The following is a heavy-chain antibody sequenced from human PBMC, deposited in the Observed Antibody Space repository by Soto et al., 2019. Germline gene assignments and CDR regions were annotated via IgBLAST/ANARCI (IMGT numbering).Heavy chain of an antibody. Sequence: SETLSLTCTVSGGSISSYYWSWIRQPPGKGLEWIGYIYYSGSTNYNPSLKSRVTISVDTSKNQFSLKLGSVTAADTAVYYCASLGGYDILTGYYPLDYWGQGTLVTVS. D-gene: IGHD3-9*01. CDR1: GGSISSYY. J-gene: IGHJ4*02. CDR3: ASLGGYDILTGYYPLDY. V-gene: IGHV4-59*01. CDR2: IYYSGST.